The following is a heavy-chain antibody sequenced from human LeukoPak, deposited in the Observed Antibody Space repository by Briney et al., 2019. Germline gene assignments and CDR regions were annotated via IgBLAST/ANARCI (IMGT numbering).Heavy chain of an antibody. CDR1: GFTVSGNY. CDR3: ARDETGGSSWPYYYYYMDV. J-gene: IGHJ6*03. CDR2: ISSSSSYI. Sequence: PGGSLRLSCAVSGFTVSGNYMSWIRQGPGKGLEWVSSISSSSSYIYYADSVKGRFTISRDNAKNSLYLQMNSLRAEDTAVYYCARDETGGSSWPYYYYYMDVWGKGTTVTVSS. V-gene: IGHV3-21*01. D-gene: IGHD6-13*01.